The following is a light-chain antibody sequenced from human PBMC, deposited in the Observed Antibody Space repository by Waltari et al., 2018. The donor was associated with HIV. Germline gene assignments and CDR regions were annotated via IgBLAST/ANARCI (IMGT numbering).Light chain of an antibody. CDR2: TNN. J-gene: IGLJ2*01. CDR3: AAWDDSLSGVV. V-gene: IGLV1-44*01. CDR1: SSNIGNNP. Sequence: QSVMTQPPSASGTPGQSVTISCSGSSSNIGNNPVNWYQQLPGTAPKLLIYTNNQRPSGVPDRFSGSRSGTSASLAISWLQSEYEADYYCAAWDDSLSGVVFGGGTKLTVL.